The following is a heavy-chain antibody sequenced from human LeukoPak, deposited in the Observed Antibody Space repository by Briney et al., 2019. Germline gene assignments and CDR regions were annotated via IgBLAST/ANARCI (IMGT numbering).Heavy chain of an antibody. CDR1: GGSFSGYY. V-gene: IGHV4-34*01. Sequence: PSETLSLTCAVYGGSFSGYYWSWIRQPPGKGLEWIGEINHSGSTNYNPSLKSRVTISVDRSKNQFSLKLSSVTAADTAVYYCAGKYYYGSGSYYTDYWGQGTLVTVSS. J-gene: IGHJ4*02. D-gene: IGHD3-10*01. CDR2: INHSGST. CDR3: AGKYYYGSGSYYTDY.